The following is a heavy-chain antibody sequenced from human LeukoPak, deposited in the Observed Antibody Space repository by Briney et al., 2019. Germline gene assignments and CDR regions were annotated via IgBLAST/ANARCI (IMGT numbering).Heavy chain of an antibody. Sequence: PGGSLRLSCAASGFIFSTYGMHWVRQALGKGLEWVAVLWYDGSNKYYADSVKGRFTISRDNSKNTLYLQMNSLRAEDTAVYYCARDFGDGYNLDYWGQGTLVTVSS. V-gene: IGHV3-33*01. CDR3: ARDFGDGYNLDY. CDR2: LWYDGSNK. CDR1: GFIFSTYG. J-gene: IGHJ4*02. D-gene: IGHD5-24*01.